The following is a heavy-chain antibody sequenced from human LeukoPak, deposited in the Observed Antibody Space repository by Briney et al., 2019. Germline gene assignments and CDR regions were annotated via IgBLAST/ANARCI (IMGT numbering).Heavy chain of an antibody. D-gene: IGHD3-10*01. V-gene: IGHV3-23*01. J-gene: IGHJ4*02. CDR1: GFTFSSYA. CDR3: AKWPSGSYFRYYFDY. Sequence: PGGSLRLSCAASGFTFSSYAMSWVRQPPGKGLEWVSAISDSGGSTYYADSVKGRFTISRDSSRNTVYLQMSSLRAEDTAVYYCAKWPSGSYFRYYFDYWGQGMLVTVSS. CDR2: ISDSGGST.